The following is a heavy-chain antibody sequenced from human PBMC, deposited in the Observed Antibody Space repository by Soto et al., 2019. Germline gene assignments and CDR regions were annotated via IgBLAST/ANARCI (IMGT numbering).Heavy chain of an antibody. CDR1: GDSVSSNSAA. D-gene: IGHD2-2*01. J-gene: IGHJ6*02. V-gene: IGHV6-1*01. CDR3: ARDNDIVVVPAAIGYGMDV. Sequence: SRTLSLPCAISGDSVSSNSAAWNWIRQSPSRGLEWLGRTYYRSKWYNDYAVSVKSRITINPDTSKNQFSLQLNSVTPEDTAVYYCARDNDIVVVPAAIGYGMDVWGQGTTVTVSS. CDR2: TYYRSKWYN.